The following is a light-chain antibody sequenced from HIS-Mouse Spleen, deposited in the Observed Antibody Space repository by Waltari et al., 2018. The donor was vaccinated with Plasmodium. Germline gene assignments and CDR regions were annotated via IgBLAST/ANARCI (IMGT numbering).Light chain of an antibody. CDR3: QKYNSAPWT. Sequence: DIQMTQPPSSLSASVGDRVTLTCRASQGISNYLAWYQQKPGQVPKLLIYAGSTLQSGVPFRFSGSGSGTDFTLTISSLQPEDVATYYCQKYNSAPWTFGQGTKVEIK. J-gene: IGKJ1*01. CDR1: QGISNY. V-gene: IGKV1-27*01. CDR2: AGS.